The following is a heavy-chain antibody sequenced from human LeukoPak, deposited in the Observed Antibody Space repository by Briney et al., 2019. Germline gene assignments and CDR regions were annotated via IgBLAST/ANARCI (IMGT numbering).Heavy chain of an antibody. CDR1: GYSISSGYY. Sequence: PSETLSLTCTVSGYSISSGYYWGWIRQPPGKGLEWIGSIYHSGSTYYNSSLKSRVTISVDTSKNQFSLKLSSVTAADTAVYYCARGIAGSGVDYWGQGTLVTVSS. CDR3: ARGIAGSGVDY. D-gene: IGHD6-19*01. J-gene: IGHJ4*02. V-gene: IGHV4-38-2*02. CDR2: IYHSGST.